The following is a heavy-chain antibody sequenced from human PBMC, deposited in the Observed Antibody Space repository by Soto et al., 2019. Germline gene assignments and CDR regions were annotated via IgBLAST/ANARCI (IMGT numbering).Heavy chain of an antibody. CDR3: TKYSSRWYM. CDR2: IRSKANSYAT. D-gene: IGHD6-13*01. V-gene: IGHV3-73*01. Sequence: GGSLRLSCAASGFTFSGSAMHWVRQASGKGLEWVGRIRSKANSYATAYAASVKGRFTISRDDSKNTAYLQMNSLKTEDTDVYYCTKYSSRWYMWGQGTLVTVSS. CDR1: GFTFSGSA. J-gene: IGHJ4*02.